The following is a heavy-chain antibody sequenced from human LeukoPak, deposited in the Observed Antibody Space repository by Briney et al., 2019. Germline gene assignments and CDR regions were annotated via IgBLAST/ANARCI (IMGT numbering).Heavy chain of an antibody. D-gene: IGHD5-24*01. CDR3: ARPRSYYYYYYMDV. Sequence: GGSLRLSCAASGFTFSSYSMNWVRQAPGKGLEWVSSISSSSSYIYYADSVKGRFTISRDNSKNTLYLQMNSLRAEDTAVYYCARPRSYYYYYYMDVWGKGTTVTVSS. J-gene: IGHJ6*03. V-gene: IGHV3-21*01. CDR2: ISSSSSYI. CDR1: GFTFSSYS.